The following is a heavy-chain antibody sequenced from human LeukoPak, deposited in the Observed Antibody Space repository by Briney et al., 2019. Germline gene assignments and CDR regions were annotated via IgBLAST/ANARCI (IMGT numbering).Heavy chain of an antibody. Sequence: SETLSLTCTVSGGSISSYYWSWIRQPPGKGLEWIGYIYYSGSTNYNPSLKSRVIISVDTSKNQFSLKLTSVTSADTAVYYCARADYDYVWGSFRSFDYWGQGTLVTVSS. D-gene: IGHD3-16*02. J-gene: IGHJ4*02. CDR2: IYYSGST. CDR1: GGSISSYY. CDR3: ARADYDYVWGSFRSFDY. V-gene: IGHV4-59*01.